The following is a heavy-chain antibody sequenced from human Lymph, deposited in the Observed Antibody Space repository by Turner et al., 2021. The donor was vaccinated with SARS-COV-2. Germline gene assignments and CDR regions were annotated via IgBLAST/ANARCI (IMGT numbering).Heavy chain of an antibody. J-gene: IGHJ4*02. Sequence: QVQLVESGGGGVQPGRSLRPSCVASGFTLSNYAMHWVRQAPGKGLEWVAVISYDGSNKYYADSVKGRFTISRDNSKNTLYLQMNSLRAEDTAVYYCASNFWSAYRLDYWGQGTLVTVSS. CDR1: GFTLSNYA. CDR3: ASNFWSAYRLDY. D-gene: IGHD3-3*01. CDR2: ISYDGSNK. V-gene: IGHV3-30-3*01.